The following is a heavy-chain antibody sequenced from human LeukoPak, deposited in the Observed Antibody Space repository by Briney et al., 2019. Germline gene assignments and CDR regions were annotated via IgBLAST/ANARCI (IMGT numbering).Heavy chain of an antibody. CDR1: GYTFTTYD. Sequence: PGASVKVSCKASGYTFTTYDINWVRQATGQGLEWMGWMNPNSGNTGYAQKFQGRVTITRNTSISTAYMELSSLRSEDTAVYYCAREGRGYCSSTSCYMQHFDYWDQGTLVTVSS. CDR2: MNPNSGNT. CDR3: AREGRGYCSSTSCYMQHFDY. V-gene: IGHV1-8*03. J-gene: IGHJ4*02. D-gene: IGHD2-2*01.